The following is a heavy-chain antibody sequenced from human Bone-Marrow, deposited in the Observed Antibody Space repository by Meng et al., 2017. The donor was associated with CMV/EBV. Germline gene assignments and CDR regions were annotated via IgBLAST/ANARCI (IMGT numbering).Heavy chain of an antibody. Sequence: VKVSSKASGGTFSSYAISWVRQAPGQGLEWMGGIIPIFGTANYAQKFQGRVTITTDESTSTAYMELGSLRSEDTAVYYCARGETIFGHSFDYWGQGTLVTFSS. D-gene: IGHD3-3*01. CDR3: ARGETIFGHSFDY. J-gene: IGHJ4*02. V-gene: IGHV1-69*05. CDR1: GGTFSSYA. CDR2: IIPIFGTA.